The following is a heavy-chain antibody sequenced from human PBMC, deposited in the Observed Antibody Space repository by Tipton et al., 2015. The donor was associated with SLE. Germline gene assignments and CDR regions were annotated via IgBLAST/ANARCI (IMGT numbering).Heavy chain of an antibody. V-gene: IGHV4-39*07. CDR3: VSRSADFYDSTTYWNYFDP. J-gene: IGHJ5*02. CDR2: ICYDGNT. Sequence: TLSLTCTVSGASISTSGYCWSWIRQPPGKGLEWIGSICYDGNTNYNPSLKSRVTISVDTSKNEFSLKLTSVTAADTAVYYCVSRSADFYDSTTYWNYFDPWGQGNLVTVSS. CDR1: GASISTSGYC. D-gene: IGHD3-22*01.